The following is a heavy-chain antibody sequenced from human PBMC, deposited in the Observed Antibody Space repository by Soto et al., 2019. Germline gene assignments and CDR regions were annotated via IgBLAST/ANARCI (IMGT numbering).Heavy chain of an antibody. CDR1: GYSFTSHW. D-gene: IGHD6-19*01. CDR2: IFPSDSDT. CDR3: ARHGSSGWYDQSDY. J-gene: IGHJ4*02. V-gene: IGHV5-51*01. Sequence: VESLKISCEVSGYSFTSHWIGWVRQMPGKGLEWVGIIFPSDSDTRYSPSFEGQVTISVDTSATTTYLQWSSLKASDSAIYYCARHGSSGWYDQSDYWGQGTLVTVSS.